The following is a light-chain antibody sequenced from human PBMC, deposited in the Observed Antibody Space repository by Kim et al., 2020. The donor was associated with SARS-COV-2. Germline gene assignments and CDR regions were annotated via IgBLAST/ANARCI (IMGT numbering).Light chain of an antibody. CDR2: GAS. CDR1: QSVSSNY. V-gene: IGKV3-20*01. J-gene: IGKJ2*03. CDR3: QQYGSAYS. Sequence: CLSQGERATLSCRDSQSVSSNYLAWYQQKPGQAPRLLIYGASSRATGIPDRFSGSGSGTDFTLTITRLEPEDFAVYYCQQYGSAYSFGQGNKLEI.